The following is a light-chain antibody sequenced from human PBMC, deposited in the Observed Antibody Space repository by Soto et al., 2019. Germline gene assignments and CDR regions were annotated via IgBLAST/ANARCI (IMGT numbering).Light chain of an antibody. CDR1: QSVDSY. Sequence: EIVLTQFPATLSLSPGERATLSCRASQSVDSYLAWYQQKPGQAPRLLVYDTSKRATGIPGRFSGSGSGTDFSLTLSSLEPEDFAVYFCQQRSVWPLTFGGGTKVEVK. CDR3: QQRSVWPLT. J-gene: IGKJ4*01. V-gene: IGKV3-11*01. CDR2: DTS.